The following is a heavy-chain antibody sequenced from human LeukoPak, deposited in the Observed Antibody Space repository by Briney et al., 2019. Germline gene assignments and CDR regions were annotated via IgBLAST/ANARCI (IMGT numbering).Heavy chain of an antibody. J-gene: IGHJ5*02. V-gene: IGHV4-34*01. CDR2: INHSGST. CDR3: ARGVRAAAAPECWFDP. CDR1: GGSFSGYY. D-gene: IGHD6-13*01. Sequence: PSETLSLTCAVYGGSFSGYYWSWIRQPPGKGLEWIGEINHSGSTNYNPSLKSRVTISVDTSKNQFSLKLSSVTAADTAVYYCARGVRAAAAPECWFDPWGQGTLVTVSS.